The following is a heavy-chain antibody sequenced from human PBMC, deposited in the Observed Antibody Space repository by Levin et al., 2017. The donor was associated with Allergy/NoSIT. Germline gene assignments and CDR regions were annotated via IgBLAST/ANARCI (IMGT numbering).Heavy chain of an antibody. CDR3: ARGAADGTYHYDYYMDV. V-gene: IGHV3-33*01. J-gene: IGHJ6*03. CDR1: GFTFSSFG. D-gene: IGHD6-13*01. Sequence: GESLKISCAASGFTFSSFGIHWVRQAPGKGLEWVALIWYDGSNKYYADSVKGRFTISRDNPKNTLYLQVNSLRDEDTAVYDCARGAADGTYHYDYYMDVWGKGTTVTVSS. CDR2: IWYDGSNK.